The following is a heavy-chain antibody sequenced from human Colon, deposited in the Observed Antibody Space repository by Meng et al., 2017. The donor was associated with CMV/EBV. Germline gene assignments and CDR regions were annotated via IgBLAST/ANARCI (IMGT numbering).Heavy chain of an antibody. CDR2: VYWDDDK. Sequence: FSLSTSGVSVGWVRQPPGKALEWLALVYWDDDKRYSPSLRSRLTITKDTSKNQVVFTMSHLDPVDTATYHCVFRLEDPRRGSYYFDQWGQGTLVTVSS. J-gene: IGHJ4*02. V-gene: IGHV2-5*02. CDR3: VFRLEDPRRGSYYFDQ. D-gene: IGHD3-10*01. CDR1: FSLSTSGVS.